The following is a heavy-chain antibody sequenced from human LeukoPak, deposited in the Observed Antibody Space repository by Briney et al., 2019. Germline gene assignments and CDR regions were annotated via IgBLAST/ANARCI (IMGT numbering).Heavy chain of an antibody. CDR2: ISGSADST. CDR3: AKELDSSGYFDS. Sequence: GGSLRLSCEASGFTFSSYSMNWVRQEPGKGLEWVSAISGSADSTYYPDSVKGRLTISRDNSKNTLYLQMNSLRAEDTAVYYCAKELDSSGYFDSWGQGTLVTVSS. CDR1: GFTFSSYS. V-gene: IGHV3-23*01. D-gene: IGHD3-22*01. J-gene: IGHJ4*02.